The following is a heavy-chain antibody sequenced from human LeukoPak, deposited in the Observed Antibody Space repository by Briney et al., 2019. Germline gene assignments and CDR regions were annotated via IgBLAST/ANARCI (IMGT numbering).Heavy chain of an antibody. CDR1: GGSISSSSYF. V-gene: IGHV4-39*07. Sequence: PSETLSLTCTVSGGSISSSSYFWGWIRQPPGKGLEWIGTIYHSGSTYYNPSLKRRLTISVDTSKNQFSLKMSFVTAADTAVYYCARGGGYPYSSSWNLPNYYYYMDVWGKGTTVTVSS. D-gene: IGHD6-13*01. CDR3: ARGGGYPYSSSWNLPNYYYYMDV. CDR2: IYHSGST. J-gene: IGHJ6*03.